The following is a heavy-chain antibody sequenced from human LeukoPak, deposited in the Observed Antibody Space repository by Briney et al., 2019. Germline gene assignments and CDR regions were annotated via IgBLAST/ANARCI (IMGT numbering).Heavy chain of an antibody. D-gene: IGHD3-3*01. V-gene: IGHV1-2*02. Sequence: ASVKVSCKASGYTFTGYYMHWVRQAPGQGLEWMGWINPNSGGTNYAQKLQGRVTMTTDTSTSTAYMELRSLRSDDTAVYYCARGDYDFWSGYPYYFDYWGQGTLVTVSS. CDR2: INPNSGGT. J-gene: IGHJ4*02. CDR3: ARGDYDFWSGYPYYFDY. CDR1: GYTFTGYY.